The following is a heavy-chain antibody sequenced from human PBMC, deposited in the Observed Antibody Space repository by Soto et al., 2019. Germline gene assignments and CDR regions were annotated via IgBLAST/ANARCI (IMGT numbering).Heavy chain of an antibody. CDR1: GGTFSSYA. V-gene: IGHV1-69*13. D-gene: IGHD2-2*01. CDR2: IIPIFGTA. Sequence: SVKVSCKASGGTFSSYAISWVRQAPGQGLEWMGGIIPIFGTANYAQKFQGRVTITADESTSTAYMELSSLRSEDTAVYYCASGSYCSSTSCSGGYYYYYGMGVWGQGTTVTVSS. J-gene: IGHJ6*02. CDR3: ASGSYCSSTSCSGGYYYYYGMGV.